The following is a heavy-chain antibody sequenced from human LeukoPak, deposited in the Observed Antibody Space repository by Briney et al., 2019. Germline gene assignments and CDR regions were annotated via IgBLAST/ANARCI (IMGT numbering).Heavy chain of an antibody. V-gene: IGHV3-23*01. CDR1: GFTFSSYA. J-gene: IGHJ4*02. CDR3: AKDAVSTSSGYYSSDYFDY. CDR2: ISGSGGST. Sequence: GGSLRLSCAVSGFTFSSYAMSWVRQAPGKGLEWVSAISGSGGSTYYADSVKGRFTISRDNSKNTLYLQMNSLRAEDTAVYYCAKDAVSTSSGYYSSDYFDYWGQGTLVTVSS. D-gene: IGHD3-22*01.